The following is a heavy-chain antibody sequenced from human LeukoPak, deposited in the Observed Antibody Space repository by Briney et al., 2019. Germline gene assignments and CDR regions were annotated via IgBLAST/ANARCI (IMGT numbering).Heavy chain of an antibody. CDR1: AFTFSNYW. J-gene: IGHJ4*02. CDR2: INKDGSAK. Sequence: RGSLRLSCAASAFTFSNYWMSWVRQAPGKGLEWVANINKDGSAKYYVDSVKGRFTISRDNDKNSLYMQMNSLRAEDTAVYYCARGDGGLGYCSGGSCYSHFDSWGLGTLVTVSS. V-gene: IGHV3-7*01. D-gene: IGHD2-15*01. CDR3: ARGDGGLGYCSGGSCYSHFDS.